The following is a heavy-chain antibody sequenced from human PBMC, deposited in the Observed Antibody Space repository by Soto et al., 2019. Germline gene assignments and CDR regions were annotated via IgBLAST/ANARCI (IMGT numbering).Heavy chain of an antibody. CDR2: INHSGST. CDR1: GGSFSGYY. V-gene: IGHV4-34*01. J-gene: IGHJ6*02. CDR3: ARVRGTTGSYYYYGMDV. Sequence: QVQLQQWGAGLLKPSETLSLTCAVYGGSFSGYYWSWIRQPPGKGLEWIGEINHSGSTNYNPSLKRRVTISVDTAKNQFSLKLSSVTAADTAVYYCARVRGTTGSYYYYGMDVWGQGTTVTVSS. D-gene: IGHD4-4*01.